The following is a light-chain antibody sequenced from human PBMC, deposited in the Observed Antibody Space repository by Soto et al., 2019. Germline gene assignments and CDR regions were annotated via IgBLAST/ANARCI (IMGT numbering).Light chain of an antibody. CDR1: SSDVGGYNY. V-gene: IGLV2-14*01. Sequence: QSALTQPASVSGSPGQSITISCTGTSSDVGGYNYVSWYQQHPAKAPKLMIFEVSNRPSGISNRFSGSKSGNTASLTISGLQAEDEADYYCSSYTSSSTGVFGTGTKLTVL. CDR2: EVS. J-gene: IGLJ1*01. CDR3: SSYTSSSTGV.